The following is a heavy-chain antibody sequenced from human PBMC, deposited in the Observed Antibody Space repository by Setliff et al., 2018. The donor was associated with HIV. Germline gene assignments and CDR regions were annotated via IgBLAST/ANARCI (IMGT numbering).Heavy chain of an antibody. Sequence: ASVKVSXKASGYTFTSYYMHWVRQAPGQGLEWMVIINPSGGSTSYAQKFQGRVTXXRDTSTSTVYMGLSSLRSEDTAVYYCARQYYDSSGYTIRTSKPYYYYYYGMDVWGQGTTVTVSS. CDR2: INPSGGST. CDR3: ARQYYDSSGYTIRTSKPYYYYYYGMDV. V-gene: IGHV1-46*01. J-gene: IGHJ6*02. D-gene: IGHD3-22*01. CDR1: GYTFTSYY.